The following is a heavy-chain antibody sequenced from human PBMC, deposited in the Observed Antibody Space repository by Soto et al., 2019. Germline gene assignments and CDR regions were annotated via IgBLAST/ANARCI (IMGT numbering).Heavy chain of an antibody. V-gene: IGHV3-11*01. J-gene: IGHJ5*02. CDR3: ARAPSAHDAFDL. CDR2: ISGTGRTI. Sequence: QVQLVESGGGLVKPGGSLRLSCAASGFSFGDYYMGWIRQAPGRGLEWISYISGTGRTIDYANSVKGRFTISRDNADKSLYLQRNSLGAEDTAIYYCARAPSAHDAFDLWGQGPLVTVSS. D-gene: IGHD5-12*01. CDR1: GFSFGDYY.